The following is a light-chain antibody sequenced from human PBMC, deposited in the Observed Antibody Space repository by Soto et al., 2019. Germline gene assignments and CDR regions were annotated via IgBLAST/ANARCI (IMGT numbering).Light chain of an antibody. CDR3: QQSYSTPFT. J-gene: IGKJ3*01. CDR2: AAS. CDR1: QGITNY. V-gene: IGKV1-39*01. Sequence: DIQMTQSPSSLSASVGDRVTITCRASQGITNYLNWYQQKSGEAPNLLIYAASSLQSGVPSRFSGSGSGTDFTLTISSLRRQDFATYYCQQSYSTPFTFGPGTKVDIK.